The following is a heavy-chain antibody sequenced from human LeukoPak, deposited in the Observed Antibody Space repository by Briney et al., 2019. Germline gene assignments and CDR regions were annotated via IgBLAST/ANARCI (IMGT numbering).Heavy chain of an antibody. D-gene: IGHD4-17*01. V-gene: IGHV3-11*06. CDR1: GFTFSNYY. CDR3: ARVRDGDYYDY. J-gene: IGHJ4*02. Sequence: GGSLRLSCAASGFTFSNYYMSWIRQAPGKRPEWASYINPGSTDTYYADSVKGRFTISRDNSKNTLYLQMNSLRADDTAVYYCARVRDGDYYDYWGQGTQVTVSS. CDR2: INPGSTDT.